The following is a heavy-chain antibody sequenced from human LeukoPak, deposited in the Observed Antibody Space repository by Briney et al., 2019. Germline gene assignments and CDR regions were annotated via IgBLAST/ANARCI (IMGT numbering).Heavy chain of an antibody. CDR3: ARGSLGAPFDY. Sequence: SETLSLTCTVSGGSISSYYWSWIRQPPGKGLEWIGYIYYSGSTNYNPSLKSRVTISVETSKNEFSLKLRSVTAADTAVYYCARGSLGAPFDYWGQGTLVTVSS. CDR1: GGSISSYY. V-gene: IGHV4-59*01. CDR2: IYYSGST. D-gene: IGHD3-16*01. J-gene: IGHJ4*02.